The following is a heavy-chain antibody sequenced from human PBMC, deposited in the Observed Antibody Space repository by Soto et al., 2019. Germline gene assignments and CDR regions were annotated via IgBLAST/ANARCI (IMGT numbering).Heavy chain of an antibody. CDR1: GYTFTSYD. D-gene: IGHD3-9*01. V-gene: IGHV1-46*01. CDR2: INPSGGST. CDR3: AREIFDSIRSYYYYGMDV. J-gene: IGHJ6*02. Sequence: GASVKVSCKASGYTFTSYDINWVRQAPGQGLEWMGIINPSGGSTSYAQKFQGRVTMTRDTSTSTVYMELSSLRSEDTAVYYCAREIFDSIRSYYYYGMDVWGQGTTVTVSS.